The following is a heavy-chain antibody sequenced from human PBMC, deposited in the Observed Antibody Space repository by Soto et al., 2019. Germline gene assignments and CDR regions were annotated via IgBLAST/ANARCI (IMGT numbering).Heavy chain of an antibody. CDR1: GFTFSSYS. V-gene: IGHV3-21*01. CDR3: ARDRNTVTTGYGMDV. J-gene: IGHJ6*02. D-gene: IGHD4-17*01. CDR2: ISSSSSYI. Sequence: GGSLRLSCAASGFTFSSYSMNWVRQAPGKGLEWVSSISSSSSYIYYADSVKGRFTISRDNAKNSLYLQMNSLRAEDTAVYYCARDRNTVTTGYGMDVWGQGTTVTVSS.